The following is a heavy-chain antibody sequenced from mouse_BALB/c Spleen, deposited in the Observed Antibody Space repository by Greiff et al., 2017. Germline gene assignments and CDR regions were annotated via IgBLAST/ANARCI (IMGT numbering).Heavy chain of an antibody. D-gene: IGHD1-1*01. CDR2: IDPETGGT. CDR1: GYTFTDYE. Sequence: QVQLQQSGAELVRPGASVTLSCKASGYTFTDYEMHWVKQTPVHGLEWIGAIDPETGGTAYNQKFKGKATLTADKSSSTAYMELRSLTSEDSAVYYCTRSYYGSSYYFDYWGQGTTRTVSS. CDR3: TRSYYGSSYYFDY. V-gene: IGHV1-15*01. J-gene: IGHJ2*01.